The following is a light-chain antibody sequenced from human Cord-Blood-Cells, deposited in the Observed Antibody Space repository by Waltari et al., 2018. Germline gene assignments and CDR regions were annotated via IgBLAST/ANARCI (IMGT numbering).Light chain of an antibody. CDR3: AAWDDSLNGWV. CDR2: SNK. CDR1: SSNIGSNT. V-gene: IGLV1-44*01. J-gene: IGLJ3*02. Sequence: QSVLTQPPSASGTPGQRVTISCSGSSSNIGSNTVNWYQQLPGTAPKLLIYSNKQRPSGVPDRFSGSKSCTSASLAISGLQSEDEADYYCAAWDDSLNGWVFGGGTKLTVL.